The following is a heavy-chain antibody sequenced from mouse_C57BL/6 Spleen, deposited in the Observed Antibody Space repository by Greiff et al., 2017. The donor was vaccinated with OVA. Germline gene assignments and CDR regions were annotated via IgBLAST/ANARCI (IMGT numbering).Heavy chain of an antibody. Sequence: QVQLQQSGAELVRPGSSVKLSCKASGYTFTSYWMHWVKQRPIQGLEWIGNIDPSDSETHYNQKFKDKATVTVDKSSSTAYMQLSSLTSEDSAVYYCATSIHYCDYWGQGTTLTVSS. CDR1: GYTFTSYW. CDR2: IDPSDSET. V-gene: IGHV1-52*01. J-gene: IGHJ2*01. CDR3: ATSIHYCDY.